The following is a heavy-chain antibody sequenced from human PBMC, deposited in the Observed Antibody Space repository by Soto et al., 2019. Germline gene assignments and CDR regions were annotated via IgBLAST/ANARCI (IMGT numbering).Heavy chain of an antibody. CDR2: ISGSGGST. V-gene: IGHV3-23*01. D-gene: IGHD3-3*01. CDR1: GFTFSIYA. CDR3: AKDLDIFGVVMYYFDY. J-gene: IGHJ4*02. Sequence: GGSLSLSFASSGFTFSIYAMNSVRQAPGKGLEWVSAISGSGGSTYYADSVKGRFTISRDNSKNTLYLQMNSLRAEDTAVYYCAKDLDIFGVVMYYFDYWGQGTLVTVSS.